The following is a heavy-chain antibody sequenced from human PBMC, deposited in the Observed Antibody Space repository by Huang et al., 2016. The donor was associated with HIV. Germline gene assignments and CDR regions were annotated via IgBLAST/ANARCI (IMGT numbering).Heavy chain of an antibody. Sequence: EVQLVESGGGLVKPGGSLRLSCVASGFTFTNYAMNWVRQAPGRGLGLVSAGGSSISYICDADSVKGRFTIARDDAKNSLYLQMNSLRAEDTAVYYCARPQGDKVRGIIRSYYYYYGMDVWGRGTTVTVSS. CDR2: GGSSISYI. CDR1: GFTFTNYA. V-gene: IGHV3-21*06. J-gene: IGHJ6*02. D-gene: IGHD3-10*01. CDR3: ARPQGDKVRGIIRSYYYYYGMDV.